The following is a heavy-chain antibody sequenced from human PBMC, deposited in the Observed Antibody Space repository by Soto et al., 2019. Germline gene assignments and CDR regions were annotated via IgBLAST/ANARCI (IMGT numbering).Heavy chain of an antibody. CDR1: GFTFSSYG. CDR3: AKDGGLGYCSSTSCYYFDY. V-gene: IGHV3-30*18. D-gene: IGHD2-2*01. CDR2: ISYDGSNK. J-gene: IGHJ4*02. Sequence: ESGGGVVQPGRSLRLSCAASGFTFSSYGMHWVRQAPGKGLEWVAVISYDGSNKYYADSVKGRFTISRDNSKNTLYLQMNSLRAEDTAVYYCAKDGGLGYCSSTSCYYFDYWGQGTLVTVSS.